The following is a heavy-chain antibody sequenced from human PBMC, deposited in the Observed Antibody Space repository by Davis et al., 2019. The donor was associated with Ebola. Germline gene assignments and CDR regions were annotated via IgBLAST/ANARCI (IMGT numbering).Heavy chain of an antibody. CDR1: GFTFNSYS. Sequence: GESLKISCAASGFTFNSYSMSWVRQAPGKGLEWVSYISSSGSTIYYADSVKGRFTISRDNAKSSLYLQMNSLRTEDTALYYCATMDSNGDYWGQGTLVTVSS. D-gene: IGHD1-1*01. J-gene: IGHJ4*02. CDR2: ISSSGSTI. V-gene: IGHV3-48*01. CDR3: ATMDSNGDY.